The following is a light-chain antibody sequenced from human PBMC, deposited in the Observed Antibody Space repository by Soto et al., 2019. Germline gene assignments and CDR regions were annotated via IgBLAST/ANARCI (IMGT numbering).Light chain of an antibody. CDR1: SSDVGGYNY. CDR3: ISYTSSSTYGV. V-gene: IGLV2-14*01. J-gene: IGLJ2*01. Sequence: QSALTQPASVSGSPGQSITISCTGTSSDVGGYNYVSWYQQHPGKAPKLMIYDVSNRPSGVSNRFSGSKSGNTASLTISGLQAEDEADYYCISYTSSSTYGVFGGGTKVTVL. CDR2: DVS.